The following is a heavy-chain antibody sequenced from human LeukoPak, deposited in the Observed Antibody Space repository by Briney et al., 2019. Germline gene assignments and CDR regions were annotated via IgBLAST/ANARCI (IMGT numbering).Heavy chain of an antibody. CDR3: ATQSYGLFAY. D-gene: IGHD4-17*01. J-gene: IGHJ4*02. CDR1: EFSFKNYW. Sequence: GGSLRLSCAASEFSFKNYWMSWVRQAPGKGLEWVANIQQDGSNKFYADSVKGRFTISRDNARNSLYLQMNSLRPDDTAVYYCATQSYGLFAYWGQGTLVTVSS. CDR2: IQQDGSNK. V-gene: IGHV3-7*01.